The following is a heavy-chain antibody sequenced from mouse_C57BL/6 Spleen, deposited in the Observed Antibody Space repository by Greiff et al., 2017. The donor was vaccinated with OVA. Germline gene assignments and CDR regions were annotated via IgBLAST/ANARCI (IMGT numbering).Heavy chain of an antibody. CDR2: IYPGSGST. D-gene: IGHD2-4*01. V-gene: IGHV1-55*01. CDR1: GYTFTSYW. CDR3: ARSYDYDGVPWYFDV. Sequence: QVQLQQPGAELVKPGASVKMSCKASGYTFTSYWITWVKQRPGQGLEWIGDIYPGSGSTNYTEKFKSKATLTVDTSSSTAYMQLISLTSEDSAVYYCARSYDYDGVPWYFDVWGTGTTVTVSS. J-gene: IGHJ1*03.